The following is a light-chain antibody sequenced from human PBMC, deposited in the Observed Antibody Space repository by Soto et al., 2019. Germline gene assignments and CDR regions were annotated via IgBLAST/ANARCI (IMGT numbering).Light chain of an antibody. CDR2: GAS. V-gene: IGKV3-15*01. J-gene: IGKJ2*01. CDR3: QQYKNWPLT. CDR1: QSISNN. Sequence: EIVMTQSPATLSVSTGERATLSCRASQSISNNLAWYHQKPGQTPRLLIYGASTRATGIPARFSGSASGTEFTLTISRLQSEYFAVYSCQQYKNWPLTFGQGTKLQIK.